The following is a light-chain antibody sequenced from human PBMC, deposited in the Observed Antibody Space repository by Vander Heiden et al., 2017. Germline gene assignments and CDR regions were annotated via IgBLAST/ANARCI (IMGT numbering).Light chain of an antibody. Sequence: NFMLTQPHSVSASPGETVTISCTRSSGSIASNYVQWYQQRPGSSPTTVIYEDNQRPSGVPDRFSGSIDSSSNSASLTISGLKTEDEADYYCQSYDSSNQDVVFGGGTKLTVL. V-gene: IGLV6-57*01. J-gene: IGLJ2*01. CDR1: SGSIASNY. CDR2: EDN. CDR3: QSYDSSNQDVV.